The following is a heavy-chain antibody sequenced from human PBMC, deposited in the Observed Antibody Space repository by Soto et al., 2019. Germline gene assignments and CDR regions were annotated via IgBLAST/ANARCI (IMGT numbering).Heavy chain of an antibody. D-gene: IGHD3-3*01. CDR1: GFTFSSYG. V-gene: IGHV3-33*01. CDR3: AREGGYDFWSAYDFDY. J-gene: IGHJ4*02. Sequence: QVQLVESGGGVVQPGRSLRLSCAASGFTFSSYGMHWVHQAPGKGLEWVAVIWYDGSNKYYADSVKGRFTISRDNSKNPLYLQMNSLRAEDTAVYYCAREGGYDFWSAYDFDYWGQGTLVTVSS. CDR2: IWYDGSNK.